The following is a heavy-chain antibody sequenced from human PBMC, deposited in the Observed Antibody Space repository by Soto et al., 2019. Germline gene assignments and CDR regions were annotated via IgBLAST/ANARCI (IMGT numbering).Heavy chain of an antibody. Sequence: GGSLRLSCAASGFTFDDYAMHWVRQVPGKGLEWVSGINWNSGSIGFGDSVKGRFAISRDNAKNSLHLQMNSLSAEDTAFYYCVKDESINWYSGHFRHWGQGTLVTV. CDR2: INWNSGSI. CDR1: GFTFDDYA. CDR3: VKDESINWYSGHFRH. D-gene: IGHD6-13*01. V-gene: IGHV3-9*01. J-gene: IGHJ1*01.